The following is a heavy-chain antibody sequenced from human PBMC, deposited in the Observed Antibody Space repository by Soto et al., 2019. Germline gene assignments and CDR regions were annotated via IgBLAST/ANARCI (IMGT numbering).Heavy chain of an antibody. CDR1: GDSVTSDSDY. Sequence: SETLSLTCTVSGDSVTSDSDYWGWIRQPPGKGLESIANIYYDGNTYYNPSLKGRVTISLETSKNQFSLRLNSVTAADTAVYYCARSSIKPQVFMYPFDSWSQGTLVTVSS. J-gene: IGHJ4*02. CDR2: IYYDGNT. CDR3: ARSSIKPQVFMYPFDS. V-gene: IGHV4-39*01. D-gene: IGHD3-3*01.